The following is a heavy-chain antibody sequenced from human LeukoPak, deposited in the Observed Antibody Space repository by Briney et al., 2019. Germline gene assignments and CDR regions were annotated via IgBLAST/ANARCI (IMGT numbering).Heavy chain of an antibody. CDR3: ARGSRIAGWFDP. CDR2: IYYSGSA. V-gene: IGHV4-31*03. CDR1: GGSISSGGHY. Sequence: PSETLSLTCTVSGGSISSGGHYWSWIRQHPGKGLEWIGYIYYSGSAYYNPSLKSRVTISVDTSKNQFSLKLSSVTAADTAVYYCARGSRIAGWFDPWGQGTLVTVSS. D-gene: IGHD1-14*01. J-gene: IGHJ5*02.